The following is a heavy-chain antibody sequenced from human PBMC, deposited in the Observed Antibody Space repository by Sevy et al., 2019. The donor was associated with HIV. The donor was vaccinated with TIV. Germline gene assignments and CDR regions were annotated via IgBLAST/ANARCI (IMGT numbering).Heavy chain of an antibody. CDR2: IFGSGGGT. J-gene: IGHJ3*02. V-gene: IGHV3-23*01. Sequence: GGSLRLSCAASGFTFSSYAMNWVRQAPGKGLEWVSTIFGSGGGTYYADSVKGRFTISRDNSKNTLYLQMNSLRAEDAAVYYCAGGRYVSSGSFDAFDIWGQGTMVTVSS. CDR1: GFTFSSYA. CDR3: AGGRYVSSGSFDAFDI. D-gene: IGHD3-22*01.